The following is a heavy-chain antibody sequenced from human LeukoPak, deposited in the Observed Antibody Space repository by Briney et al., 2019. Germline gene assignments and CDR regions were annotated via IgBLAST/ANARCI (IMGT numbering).Heavy chain of an antibody. V-gene: IGHV3-73*01. CDR3: TRHGGRDYYDSTEDAFDI. D-gene: IGHD3-22*01. Sequence: GVVRLSCVASGFTFSGSAMHWVRQASGKGLEWVGRIRSKAHSYATAYAASVKGRFTISRDDSKNTAYLQMNSLKTEDTAVYYCTRHGGRDYYDSTEDAFDIWGQGTMVTVSS. CDR2: IRSKAHSYAT. CDR1: GFTFSGSA. J-gene: IGHJ3*02.